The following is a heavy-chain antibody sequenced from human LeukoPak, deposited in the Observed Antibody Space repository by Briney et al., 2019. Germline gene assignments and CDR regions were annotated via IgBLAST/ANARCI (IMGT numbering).Heavy chain of an antibody. D-gene: IGHD4-23*01. J-gene: IGHJ5*01. Sequence: QPGGSLRLSCAASGFTFRSFWMQWVRQAPGKGLVWVSRINGDGGITNYADSVKGRFTISRDNAKNTLLLQMNSLRAEDTAVYYCARHRPSFNGGHDSWGQGTLVTVSS. CDR3: ARHRPSFNGGHDS. V-gene: IGHV3-74*01. CDR2: INGDGGIT. CDR1: GFTFRSFW.